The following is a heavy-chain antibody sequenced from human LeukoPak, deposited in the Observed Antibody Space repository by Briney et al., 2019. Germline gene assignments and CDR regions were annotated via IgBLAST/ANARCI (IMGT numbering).Heavy chain of an antibody. J-gene: IGHJ4*02. CDR2: IYHSGST. Sequence: SETLSLTCTVSGYSISSGYYWGWLRQPPGKGLEWIGSIYHSGSTYYNPSLKSRVTISVDTSKNQFSLKLSSVTAADTAVYYCARQYSSSWYFDYWGQGTLVTVSS. CDR1: GYSISSGYY. CDR3: ARQYSSSWYFDY. V-gene: IGHV4-38-2*02. D-gene: IGHD6-13*01.